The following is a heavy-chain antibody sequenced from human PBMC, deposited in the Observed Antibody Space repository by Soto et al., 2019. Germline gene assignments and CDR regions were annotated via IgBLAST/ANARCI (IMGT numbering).Heavy chain of an antibody. CDR2: VNPSGGHT. D-gene: IGHD2-21*01. J-gene: IGHJ4*02. CDR1: GGSFSSYI. Sequence: ASVKVSCKASGGSFSSYIVSWVRRAPGQGLEWMGTVNPSGGHTTYAQHFLGRVTMTRDTSTSTLYMELTSLTSDDTAIYYCARGGHDVVVSAAFDYWGQRTLVTVSS. V-gene: IGHV1-46*01. CDR3: ARGGHDVVVSAAFDY.